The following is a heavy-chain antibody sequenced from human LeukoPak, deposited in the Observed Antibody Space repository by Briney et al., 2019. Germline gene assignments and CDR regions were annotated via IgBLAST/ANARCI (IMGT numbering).Heavy chain of an antibody. Sequence: SETLSLTCAVSGGSISSGGYSWSWIRQPPGKGLEWIGYIYHSGSTYYNPSLKSRVTMSVDRSKNQFSLKLSSVTAADTAVYYCARGSYSGYGRWFDPWGQGTLVTVSS. CDR2: IYHSGST. D-gene: IGHD5-12*01. CDR3: ARGSYSGYGRWFDP. J-gene: IGHJ5*02. CDR1: GGSISSGGYS. V-gene: IGHV4-30-2*01.